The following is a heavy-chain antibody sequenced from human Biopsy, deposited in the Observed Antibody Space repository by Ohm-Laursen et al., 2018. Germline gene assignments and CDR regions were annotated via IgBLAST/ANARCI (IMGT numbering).Heavy chain of an antibody. CDR3: AKDLHNYGMDV. CDR2: INKDGSTL. V-gene: IGHV3-74*03. CDR1: GFTFSSYW. Sequence: SLRLSCTASGFTFSSYWMNWVRQVPGKGLVWVATINKDGSTLQYVDSVRGRFTISRDNAKNTLHLQMNSLRAVDTAIYYCAKDLHNYGMDVWGQGTTVTVSS. J-gene: IGHJ6*02.